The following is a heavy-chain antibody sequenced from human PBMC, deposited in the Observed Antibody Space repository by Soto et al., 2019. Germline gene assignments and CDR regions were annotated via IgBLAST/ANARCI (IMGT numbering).Heavy chain of an antibody. J-gene: IGHJ4*02. V-gene: IGHV4-31*03. CDR3: ARDLGTGIADY. Sequence: QVQLQESGPGLVKPSQTLSLTCTVSGGSISSGGYYWSWIRQYPGKGLECIGYIYHSGSTYYNPSLKSRVTMSVDASKNQFSLKLSSVTAADTAVYYCARDLGTGIADYWGQGTLVTVSS. CDR2: IYHSGST. D-gene: IGHD6-13*01. CDR1: GGSISSGGYY.